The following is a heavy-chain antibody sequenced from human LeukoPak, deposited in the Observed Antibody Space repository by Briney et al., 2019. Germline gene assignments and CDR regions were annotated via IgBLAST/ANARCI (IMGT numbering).Heavy chain of an antibody. CDR2: INPNSGGK. V-gene: IGHV1-2*02. D-gene: IGHD3-22*01. CDR3: ARAFHYYDSSGYLGFDY. Sequence: GASVKVSCNAAGYTFTSYYMHWGRRQPGQGLEWMGWINPNSGGKNYAQKFQGRVTMTRDTSISTAYMELSRLRSDDTAVYYCARAFHYYDSSGYLGFDYWGQGTLVTVSS. CDR1: GYTFTSYY. J-gene: IGHJ4*02.